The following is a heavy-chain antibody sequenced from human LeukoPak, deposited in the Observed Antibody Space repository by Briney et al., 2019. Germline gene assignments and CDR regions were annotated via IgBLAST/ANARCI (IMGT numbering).Heavy chain of an antibody. J-gene: IGHJ4*02. Sequence: GGSLRLSCAAFGFTFSSYAMSWVRQAPGKGLEWVSAISGSGGSTYYADSVKGRFTISRDNSKNTLYLQMNSLRAEDTAVYYCAKDYTSSTSCSFDYWGQGTLVTVSS. D-gene: IGHD2-2*01. V-gene: IGHV3-23*01. CDR3: AKDYTSSTSCSFDY. CDR1: GFTFSSYA. CDR2: ISGSGGST.